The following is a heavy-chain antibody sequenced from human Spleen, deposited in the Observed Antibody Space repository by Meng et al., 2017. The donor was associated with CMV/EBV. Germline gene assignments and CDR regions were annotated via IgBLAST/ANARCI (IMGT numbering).Heavy chain of an antibody. CDR1: CCAFSDFA. J-gene: IGHJ4*02. Sequence: CAGSCCAFSDFAMFWGRRAPGKGREWVAGISYDGGNKDYADSVKGRFAISRDNSKNTLYLQMNSLRPDDTAVYYCARAMTTVAPGDSWGQGTLVTVSS. CDR3: ARAMTTVAPGDS. V-gene: IGHV3-30*09. CDR2: ISYDGGNK. D-gene: IGHD4-23*01.